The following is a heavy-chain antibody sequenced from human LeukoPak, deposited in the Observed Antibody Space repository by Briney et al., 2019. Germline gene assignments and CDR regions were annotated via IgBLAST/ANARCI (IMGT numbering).Heavy chain of an antibody. Sequence: GASVKVSCKASGGTFSSYAISWVRQAPGQGLVWMGRIIPIFGIANYAQKFQGRVTITADKSTSTAYMELSSLRSEDTAVYYCAREGGGDYSGSYLWGQGTLVTVSS. V-gene: IGHV1-69*04. J-gene: IGHJ5*02. D-gene: IGHD1-26*01. CDR3: AREGGGDYSGSYL. CDR1: GGTFSSYA. CDR2: IIPIFGIA.